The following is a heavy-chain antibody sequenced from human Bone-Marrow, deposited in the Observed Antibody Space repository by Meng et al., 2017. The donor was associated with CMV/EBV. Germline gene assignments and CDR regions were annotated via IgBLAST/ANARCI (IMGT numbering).Heavy chain of an antibody. J-gene: IGHJ5*02. CDR1: GGSFSGYY. V-gene: IGHV4-34*01. Sequence: GSLRLSCTVYGGSFSGYYWSWICQPPGKGLEWIGEINHSGSTNYNPSLKSRVTISLDTSKNQFSLKMSSVTAADTAVYYCARESSWSSWFDPWGQGTLVTVPQ. CDR2: INHSGST. D-gene: IGHD6-13*01. CDR3: ARESSWSSWFDP.